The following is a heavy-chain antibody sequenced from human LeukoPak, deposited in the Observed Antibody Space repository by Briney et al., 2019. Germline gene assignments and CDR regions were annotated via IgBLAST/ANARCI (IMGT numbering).Heavy chain of an antibody. J-gene: IGHJ6*02. CDR1: GYTFTGYF. CDR2: INPNSGDT. D-gene: IGHD2-15*01. Sequence: ASVKVSCKASGYTFTGYFMHWVRQAPGQGLEWMGWINPNSGDTNYAQKFQGRVTMTRDTSISTAYMELSSLRYDDTAVYYCARDKPPRHCSGTSCSFGKFSYGMDVWGQGTTVTVSS. CDR3: ARDKPPRHCSGTSCSFGKFSYGMDV. V-gene: IGHV1-2*02.